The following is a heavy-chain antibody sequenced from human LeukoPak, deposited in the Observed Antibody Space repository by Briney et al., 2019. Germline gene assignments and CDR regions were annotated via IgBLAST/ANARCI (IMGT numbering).Heavy chain of an antibody. D-gene: IGHD3-22*01. CDR1: GYTFTSYG. J-gene: IGHJ4*02. CDR3: ARGLPYYYDSSGYSDYFGY. CDR2: ISAYNGNT. V-gene: IGHV1-18*01. Sequence: ASVKVSCMASGYTFTSYGISWVRQAPGQGLEWMGWISAYNGNTNYAQKLQGRVTMTTDTSTSTAYMELRSLRSDDTAVYYCARGLPYYYDSSGYSDYFGYWGQGTLVTVSS.